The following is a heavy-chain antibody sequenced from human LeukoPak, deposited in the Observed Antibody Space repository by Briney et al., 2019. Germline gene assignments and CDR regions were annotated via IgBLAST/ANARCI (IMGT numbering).Heavy chain of an antibody. V-gene: IGHV4-34*01. Sequence: PSETLSLTCAVYGGSFSGYYWSWIRQPPGKGLEWVGEINHSGSTNYNPSLKSRVTISVDTSKNQFSLKLSSVTAADTAVYYCARGLPATVTAMILFDPWGQGTLVTVSS. D-gene: IGHD4-11*01. CDR1: GGSFSGYY. CDR2: INHSGST. J-gene: IGHJ5*02. CDR3: ARGLPATVTAMILFDP.